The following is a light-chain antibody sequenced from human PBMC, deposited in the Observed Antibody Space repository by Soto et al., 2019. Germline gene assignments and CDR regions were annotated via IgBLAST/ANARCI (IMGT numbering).Light chain of an antibody. CDR1: QSVNSN. CDR2: GAS. J-gene: IGKJ3*01. Sequence: EIMMTQSPVTLSVSPGERATLSCRASQSVNSNLAWYQQNPGQAPRLLIYGASTRATGIPASFIGNGSGTEFTLTASSLQPEDFAVYYCQQYNNWPFTFGPGTKVDIK. V-gene: IGKV3-15*01. CDR3: QQYNNWPFT.